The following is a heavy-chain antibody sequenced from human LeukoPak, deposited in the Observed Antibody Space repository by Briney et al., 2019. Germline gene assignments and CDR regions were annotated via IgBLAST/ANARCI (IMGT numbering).Heavy chain of an antibody. CDR3: ARLPTYGGNSRYWYFDL. CDR1: GDSVSSNSAA. Sequence: KSSQTLSLTCAISGDSVSSNSAAWDWIRQSPSRGLEWLGRTYYRSKWYNDYAVSVESRITINPDTSKNQFSLQLNSVTPEDTAVYYCARLPTYGGNSRYWYFDLWGRGTQVTVSS. D-gene: IGHD4-23*01. J-gene: IGHJ2*01. CDR2: TYYRSKWYN. V-gene: IGHV6-1*01.